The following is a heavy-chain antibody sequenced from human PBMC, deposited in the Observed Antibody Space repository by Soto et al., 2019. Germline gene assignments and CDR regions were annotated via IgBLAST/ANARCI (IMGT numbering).Heavy chain of an antibody. Sequence: GGSLRLSCAASGFTFDKYAMHWVRQVPGKGLEWVSGISWNSGNIGYADSVKGRFTISRDNAQNSLYLQTNSLRSEDTAFYYCAKDHMAWAGLFDSWGQGTLVTVSS. V-gene: IGHV3-9*01. CDR2: ISWNSGNI. CDR1: GFTFDKYA. D-gene: IGHD6-19*01. J-gene: IGHJ4*02. CDR3: AKDHMAWAGLFDS.